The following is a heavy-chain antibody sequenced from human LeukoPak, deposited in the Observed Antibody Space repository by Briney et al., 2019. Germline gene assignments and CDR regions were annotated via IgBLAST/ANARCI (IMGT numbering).Heavy chain of an antibody. CDR2: ISYDGIDK. J-gene: IGHJ3*02. CDR3: GSCLAYCSRTSLGNDAFDI. V-gene: IGHV3-30-3*01. CDR1: GFTFRNYA. Sequence: GGSLRLSCAASGFTFRNYALHWVRQTLGKGLEWVAVISYDGIDKYYADSVKGRFTISRDNFMNTLYLQMNSLRDEDTAVYYCGSCLAYCSRTSLGNDAFDIWGQGTKVTVSS. D-gene: IGHD2-2*01.